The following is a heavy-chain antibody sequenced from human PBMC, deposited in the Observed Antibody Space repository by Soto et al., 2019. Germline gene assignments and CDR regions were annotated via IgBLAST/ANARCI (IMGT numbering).Heavy chain of an antibody. CDR2: IYYSGST. V-gene: IGHV4-39*01. CDR1: GGSISSSSYY. D-gene: IGHD6-19*01. Sequence: SETLSLTCTVSGGSISSSSYYWGWIRQPPGKGLEWIGSIYYSGSTYYNPSLKSRVTISVDTSKNQFSLKLSSVTAADTAVYYCARLPGSGRTTYNDYWGQGTLVTVSS. CDR3: ARLPGSGRTTYNDY. J-gene: IGHJ4*02.